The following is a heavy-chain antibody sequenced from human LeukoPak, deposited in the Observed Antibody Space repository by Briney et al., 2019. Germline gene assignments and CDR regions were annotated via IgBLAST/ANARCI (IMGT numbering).Heavy chain of an antibody. CDR2: ISYDGSNK. V-gene: IGHV3-30-3*01. Sequence: TGRSLRLSCAASGFTFSSYTMHWVRQAPGKGLEWVAIISYDGSNKYYADSVKGRFTISRDNSKNTLSLEMNSLRAEDTALYYCARSYYGGYQIDYWGQGTLVTVSS. J-gene: IGHJ4*02. CDR3: ARSYYGGYQIDY. CDR1: GFTFSSYT. D-gene: IGHD5-12*01.